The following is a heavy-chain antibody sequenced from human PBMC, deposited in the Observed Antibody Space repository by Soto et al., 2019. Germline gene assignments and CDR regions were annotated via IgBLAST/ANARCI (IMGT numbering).Heavy chain of an antibody. CDR1: GFTFSSYA. CDR2: ISFDGSNK. D-gene: IGHD5-12*01. CDR3: ACPHRKDSGHDFVHYYYYGMDV. Sequence: PGGSLRLSCAASGFTFSSYAMHWVRQAPGKGLEWVAVISFDGSNKHCADSVKGRFTIARDNSKNMLYLHINSLRAEDTAVYYCACPHRKDSGHDFVHYYYYGMDVWGQGTTVTVSS. J-gene: IGHJ6*02. V-gene: IGHV3-30-3*01.